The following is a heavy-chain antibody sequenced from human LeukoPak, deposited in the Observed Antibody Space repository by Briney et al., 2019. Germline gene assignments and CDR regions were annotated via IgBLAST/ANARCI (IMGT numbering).Heavy chain of an antibody. CDR1: GGSISSYY. Sequence: SETLSLTCTVSGGSISSYYWSWIRQPPGKGLEWIGYIYYSGSTNYNPSLKSRVTISVDTSKNQFSLKLSSVTAADTAVYYCARHYGDYVRAFDIWGQGTMVTVSS. CDR2: IYYSGST. V-gene: IGHV4-59*08. CDR3: ARHYGDYVRAFDI. J-gene: IGHJ3*02. D-gene: IGHD4-17*01.